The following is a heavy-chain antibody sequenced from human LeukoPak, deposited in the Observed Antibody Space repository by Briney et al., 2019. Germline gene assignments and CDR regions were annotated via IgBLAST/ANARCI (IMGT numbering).Heavy chain of an antibody. CDR1: GGTFSSYA. D-gene: IGHD3-22*01. V-gene: IGHV1-69*06. CDR3: AADDSSGYYYGSDY. Sequence: ASVKVSCKASGGTFSSYAISWVRQAPGQGLEWMGGIIPIFGTANYAQKFQGRVTITADKSTSTAYMELSSLRSEDTAVYYCAADDSSGYYYGSDYWGQGTLVTVSS. CDR2: IIPIFGTA. J-gene: IGHJ4*02.